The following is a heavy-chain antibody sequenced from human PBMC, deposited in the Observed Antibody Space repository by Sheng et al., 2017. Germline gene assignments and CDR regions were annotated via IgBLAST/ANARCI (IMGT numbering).Heavy chain of an antibody. Sequence: EVQLVESGGGLVKPGGSLRLSCAASGFTFSNAWMSWVRQAPGKGLEWVGRIKSKTDGGTTDYAAPVKGRFTISRDDSKNTLYLQMNSLKTEDTAVYYCTTVHPHPHNYDSSGYWSYYYYYGMDVWGQGTTVTV. D-gene: IGHD3-22*01. CDR3: TTVHPHPHNYDSSGYWSYYYYYGMDV. V-gene: IGHV3-15*01. CDR2: IKSKTDGGTT. CDR1: GFTFSNAW. J-gene: IGHJ6*02.